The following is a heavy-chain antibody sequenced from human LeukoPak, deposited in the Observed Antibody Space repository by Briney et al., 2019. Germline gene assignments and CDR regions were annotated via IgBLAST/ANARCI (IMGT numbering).Heavy chain of an antibody. CDR3: ARDLDTYVLLIAYDTFDS. CDR2: IKPNGIEK. V-gene: IGHV3-7*01. Sequence: GESLRLSCAASGFTFSSYWMTWVRQAPGKGLEWVANIKPNGIEKHYADSVEGRFTISRDNAKNSLYLEMNSLRAEDTAVYYCARDLDTYVLLIAYDTFDSWGQGTMVTVSS. D-gene: IGHD2-21*01. J-gene: IGHJ3*02. CDR1: GFTFSSYW.